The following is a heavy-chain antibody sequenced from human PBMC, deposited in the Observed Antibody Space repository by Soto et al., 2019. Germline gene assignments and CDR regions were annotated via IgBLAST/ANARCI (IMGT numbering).Heavy chain of an antibody. Sequence: QEQLVQSGAEVKKPGASVKVSCKASGYTFTSYYIHWVRQAPGQGLEWMGIVNPSVGSTSYAQQVQGRVTMTRDTSTSTAYMELSSLRSEDTAVYYCSTPGYSTGWSSYAMGVWGQGTTVTVSS. V-gene: IGHV1-46*03. CDR1: GYTFTSYY. D-gene: IGHD6-19*01. CDR3: STPGYSTGWSSYAMGV. J-gene: IGHJ6*02. CDR2: VNPSVGST.